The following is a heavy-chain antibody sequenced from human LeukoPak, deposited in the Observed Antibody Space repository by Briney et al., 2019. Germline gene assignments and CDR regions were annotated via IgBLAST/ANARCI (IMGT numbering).Heavy chain of an antibody. CDR2: MNPNSGNT. V-gene: IGHV1-8*01. Sequence: ASVKVSCKASGYTFTSYDINWVRLATGQGPEWMGWMNPNSGNTGYVQKFQGRVTMTRNTSISTAYMELSSLKSEDTGVYYCARGGGSSYGYYYGLDVWGQGTTVTVSS. D-gene: IGHD6-6*01. CDR3: ARGGGSSYGYYYGLDV. J-gene: IGHJ6*02. CDR1: GYTFTSYD.